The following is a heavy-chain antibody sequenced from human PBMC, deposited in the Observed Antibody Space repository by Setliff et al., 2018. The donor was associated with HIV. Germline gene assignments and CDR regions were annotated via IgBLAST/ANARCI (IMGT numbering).Heavy chain of an antibody. CDR1: GGSISSSSYY. Sequence: PSETLSLTCTVSGGSISSSSYYWGWIRQPPGKGLQWIGSIYYRGSTYYNPSLKSRVTISVDTSKNQFSLKLRSVTAADTALYYCARGRYRSRWYASDHYYIDVWGKGATVTVSS. D-gene: IGHD6-13*01. CDR2: IYYRGST. V-gene: IGHV4-39*01. J-gene: IGHJ6*03. CDR3: ARGRYRSRWYASDHYYIDV.